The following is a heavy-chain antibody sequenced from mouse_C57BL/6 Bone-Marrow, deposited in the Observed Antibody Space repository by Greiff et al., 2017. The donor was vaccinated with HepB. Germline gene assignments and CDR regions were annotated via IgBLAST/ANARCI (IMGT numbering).Heavy chain of an antibody. CDR3: ARDFLWAYFDY. Sequence: DVKLVESGAELVKPGASVKLSCTASGFNIKDYYMHWVKQRTEQGLEWIGRIDPEDGETKYAPNFQGKATITADTSSNTAYLQLSSLTSEDTAVYYCARDFLWAYFDYWGQGTTRTVSS. CDR2: IDPEDGET. V-gene: IGHV14-2*01. J-gene: IGHJ2*01. D-gene: IGHD1-1*01. CDR1: GFNIKDYY.